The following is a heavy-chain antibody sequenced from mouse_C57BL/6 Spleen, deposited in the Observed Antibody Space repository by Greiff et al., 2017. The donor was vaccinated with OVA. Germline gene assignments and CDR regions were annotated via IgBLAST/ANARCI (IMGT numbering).Heavy chain of an antibody. J-gene: IGHJ3*01. CDR1: GYTFTSYW. V-gene: IGHV1-69*01. CDR3: ARFDYDRGFAY. CDR2: IDPSDSYT. D-gene: IGHD2-4*01. Sequence: VQLQQPGAELVMPGASVKLSCKASGYTFTSYWMHWVKQRPGQGLEWIGEIDPSDSYTNYNQKFKGKSTLTVDKSSSTAYMQLSSLTSEDSAVYYCARFDYDRGFAYWGQETLVTVSA.